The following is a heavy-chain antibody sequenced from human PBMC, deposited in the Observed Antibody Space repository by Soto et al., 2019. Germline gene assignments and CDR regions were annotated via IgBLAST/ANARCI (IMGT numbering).Heavy chain of an antibody. V-gene: IGHV5-51*01. Sequence: GESLKISCKGSGYSFTSYWIGWVRQMPGKGLEWMGIIYPGDSDTRYSPSFQGQVTISADKSISTAYLQWSSLKASDTAMYYCARSPNYYDNSGYYSTYYYYGMDVWGQGTTVTVSS. CDR3: ARSPNYYDNSGYYSTYYYYGMDV. D-gene: IGHD3-22*01. CDR1: GYSFTSYW. J-gene: IGHJ6*02. CDR2: IYPGDSDT.